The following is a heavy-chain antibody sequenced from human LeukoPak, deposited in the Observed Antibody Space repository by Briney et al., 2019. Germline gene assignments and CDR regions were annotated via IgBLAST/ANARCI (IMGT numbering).Heavy chain of an antibody. CDR1: GFTVSRNY. CDR3: ARDGGSGWSSAFLDH. V-gene: IGHV3-53*01. J-gene: IGHJ4*02. CDR2: IYSGGNA. Sequence: GGSLRPSCAASGFTVSRNYMSWVRQAPGKGLEWVSVIYSGGNADYADSVKGRFTISRDDSKNTLYLQMSSLRAEDTAVYYCARDGGSGWSSAFLDHWGQGNLVTVSS. D-gene: IGHD6-19*01.